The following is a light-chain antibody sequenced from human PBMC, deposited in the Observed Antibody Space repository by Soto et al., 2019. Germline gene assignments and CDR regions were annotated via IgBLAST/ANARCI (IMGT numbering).Light chain of an antibody. CDR1: FSDVGGYDY. J-gene: IGLJ1*01. Sequence: QSALTQPASVSWSPGQSIAISCTGTFSDVGGYDYVSWYQQHPDKAPKLMIYEVTKRPSGVSNRFSGSKSGNTASLTISGLQPEDEADYYCRSHTSGSTRVLGSGTKVTVL. V-gene: IGLV2-14*01. CDR3: RSHTSGSTRV. CDR2: EVT.